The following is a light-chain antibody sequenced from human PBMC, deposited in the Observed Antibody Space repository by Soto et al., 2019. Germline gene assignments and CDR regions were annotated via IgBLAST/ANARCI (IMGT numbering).Light chain of an antibody. CDR1: QDISSY. CDR3: QHYNSYSEA. CDR2: KAS. V-gene: IGKV1-9*01. J-gene: IGKJ1*01. Sequence: DIQLTQSPSFLSASVGDRVTITCRASQDISSYLAWYQQKPGKAPNLLIYKASTLKSGVPSRFSGSGSGTEFTLTISSLQPDDFATYYCQHYNSYSEAFGQGTKVDIK.